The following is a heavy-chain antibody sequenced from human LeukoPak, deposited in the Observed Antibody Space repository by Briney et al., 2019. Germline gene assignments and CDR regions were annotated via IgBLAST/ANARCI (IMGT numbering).Heavy chain of an antibody. CDR1: GASINRNY. J-gene: IGHJ4*02. Sequence: SETLSPTCTVSGASINRNYWSWMRQRPGKGLEWIGYIYYSGDINYSPSLKSRVIMSADTSKNQFSLKVTSVTAADTAVYYCARHRSEGSYPLDSWGQGALVTVSS. V-gene: IGHV4-59*08. CDR2: IYYSGDI. CDR3: ARHRSEGSYPLDS.